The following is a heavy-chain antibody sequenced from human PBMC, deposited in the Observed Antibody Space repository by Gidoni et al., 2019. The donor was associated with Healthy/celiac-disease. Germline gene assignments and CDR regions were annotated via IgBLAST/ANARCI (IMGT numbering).Heavy chain of an antibody. CDR3: ARAYCGGDCYFPYYYYGMDV. J-gene: IGHJ6*02. V-gene: IGHV1-18*01. Sequence: QVQLVQSGAEVKKPGASVKVSCKASGYTFTSYGISWVRQAPGQGLEWMGWTSAYNGNTNYAQKLQGRVTMTTDTSTSTAYMELRSLRSDDTAVYYCARAYCGGDCYFPYYYYGMDVWGQGTTVTVSS. D-gene: IGHD2-21*02. CDR1: GYTFTSYG. CDR2: TSAYNGNT.